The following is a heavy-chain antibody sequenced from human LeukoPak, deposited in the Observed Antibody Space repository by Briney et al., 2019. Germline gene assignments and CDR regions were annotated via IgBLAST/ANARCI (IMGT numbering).Heavy chain of an antibody. Sequence: GGSLRLSCAASGFTFSTTAMGWVRQAPGKGLEWVSVIYSGGSTYYADSVKGRFTISRDNSKNTLYLQMNSLRAEDTAVYYCARSDSSGLHFDYWGQGTLVTVSS. V-gene: IGHV3-53*01. D-gene: IGHD3-22*01. CDR1: GFTFSTTA. CDR3: ARSDSSGLHFDY. J-gene: IGHJ4*02. CDR2: IYSGGST.